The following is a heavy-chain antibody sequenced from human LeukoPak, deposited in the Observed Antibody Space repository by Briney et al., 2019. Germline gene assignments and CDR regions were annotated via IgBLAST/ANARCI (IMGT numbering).Heavy chain of an antibody. V-gene: IGHV3-33*01. CDR3: ARGWALAGNPNWFDP. D-gene: IGHD6-19*01. Sequence: GGSLKLSCAASGFTFRNYAMHWVRQAPGKGLEWVAVIWHDGGEKHYEDSVKGRFTISRDNSKNTLYLQMNSLRAEDTALYYCARGWALAGNPNWFDPWDQGTLSPSPQ. J-gene: IGHJ5*02. CDR2: IWHDGGEK. CDR1: GFTFRNYA.